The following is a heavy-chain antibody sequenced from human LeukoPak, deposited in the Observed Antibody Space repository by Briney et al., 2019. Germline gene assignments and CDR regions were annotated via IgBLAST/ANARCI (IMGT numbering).Heavy chain of an antibody. CDR2: IFPGDSDT. CDR3: ARLFGAAAGTAFDF. V-gene: IGHV5-51*01. CDR1: GYSFTTYW. D-gene: IGHD6-13*01. J-gene: IGHJ4*02. Sequence: GEPLKISCEASGYSFTTYWIGWVRQMSGRGLEWMGIIFPGDSDTRYSPSFQGQVTVSADKSISTAYLQWSSLKASDTAMYYCARLFGAAAGTAFDFWGQGTLVTVSS.